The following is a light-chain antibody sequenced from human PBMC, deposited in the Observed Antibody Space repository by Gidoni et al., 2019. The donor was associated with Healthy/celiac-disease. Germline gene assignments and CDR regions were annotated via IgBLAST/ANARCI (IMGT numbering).Light chain of an antibody. CDR3: SSYTSSSTLYVV. CDR2: EVS. CDR1: SSDVGVYNY. V-gene: IGLV2-14*01. J-gene: IGLJ2*01. Sequence: QSALTQPASVSGSPGQSITISCTGTSSDVGVYNYVSWYQPHPGKAPKLMIYEVSNRPSGVSTRFSGSKSGNTASLTISGLQAEDEADYYCSSYTSSSTLYVVFGGGTTLTVL.